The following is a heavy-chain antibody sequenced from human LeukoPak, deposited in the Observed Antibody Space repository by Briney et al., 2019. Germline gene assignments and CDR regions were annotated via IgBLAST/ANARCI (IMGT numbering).Heavy chain of an antibody. D-gene: IGHD6-6*01. J-gene: IGHJ5*02. CDR2: IYYSGST. CDR1: GGSISSSSYY. CDR3: ARRSRHAVSSRGWFDT. Sequence: PSETLSLTCTVSGGSISSSSYYWGWIRQPPGKGLEWIGSIYYSGSTYYNPSLKSRVTISVDTSKNQFSLKLSSVTAADTAVYFCARRSRHAVSSRGWFDTWGQGILVTVSS. V-gene: IGHV4-39*07.